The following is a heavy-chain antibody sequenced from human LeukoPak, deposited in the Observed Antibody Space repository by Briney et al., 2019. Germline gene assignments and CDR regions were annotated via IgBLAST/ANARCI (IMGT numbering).Heavy chain of an antibody. Sequence: SETLSLTCAVYGGSFSGYYWSWIRQPPGKGLEWIGEINHSGSTNYNPSLKSRVTISVDTSKDQFSLKLSSVTAADTAVYYCARANYVWGSYGLDYWGQGTLVTVSS. CDR3: ARANYVWGSYGLDY. D-gene: IGHD3-16*01. V-gene: IGHV4-34*01. J-gene: IGHJ4*02. CDR2: INHSGST. CDR1: GGSFSGYY.